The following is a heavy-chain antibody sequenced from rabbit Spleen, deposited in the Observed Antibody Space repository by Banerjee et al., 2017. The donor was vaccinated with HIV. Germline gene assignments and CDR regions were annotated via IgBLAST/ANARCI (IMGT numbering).Heavy chain of an antibody. J-gene: IGHJ4*01. CDR3: VRDRANIGGDYGPYYFDL. D-gene: IGHD2-1*01. Sequence: QSLEESGGGLVKPGGSLKLSCKASRFDFNSGGVSWVRQAPGKGLEWIGYGEPIFVSTYSASWVNGRFTISSNNAQNTLYLQLNSLTAAYTATYFGVRDRANIGGDYGPYYFDLWGQGTLVTVS. CDR2: GEPIFVST. CDR1: RFDFNSGG. V-gene: IGHV1S7*01.